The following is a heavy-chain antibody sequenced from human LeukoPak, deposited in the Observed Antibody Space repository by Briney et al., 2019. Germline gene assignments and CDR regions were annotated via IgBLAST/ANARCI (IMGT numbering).Heavy chain of an antibody. V-gene: IGHV3-9*01. J-gene: IGHJ4*02. Sequence: PGGSLRLSCAASGFTFDDYAMHWVRQAPGKGLEWVSGISWNSGSIGYADSVKGRFTISRDNAKNSLYQQMNSLRAEDTALYYCAKAPEYSSSSPEEYYFDYWGQGTLVTVSS. CDR3: AKAPEYSSSSPEEYYFDY. CDR1: GFTFDDYA. D-gene: IGHD6-6*01. CDR2: ISWNSGSI.